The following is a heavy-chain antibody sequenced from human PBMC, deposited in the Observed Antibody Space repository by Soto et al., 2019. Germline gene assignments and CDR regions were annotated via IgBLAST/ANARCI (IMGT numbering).Heavy chain of an antibody. J-gene: IGHJ5*02. Sequence: HPGGSLRLSCAASGLTFSSYAMTWVRQAPGKGLEWVSGISGSGATTSYADSVKGRFTVSRDNSKNTLYLQMNSLRVEDTAVYHCAKLRYFDWSAYNWFDPWGQGTLVTVSS. CDR1: GLTFSSYA. CDR3: AKLRYFDWSAYNWFDP. D-gene: IGHD3-9*01. CDR2: ISGSGATT. V-gene: IGHV3-23*01.